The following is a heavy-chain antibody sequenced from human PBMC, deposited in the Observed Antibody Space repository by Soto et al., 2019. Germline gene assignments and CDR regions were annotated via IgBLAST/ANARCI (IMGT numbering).Heavy chain of an antibody. CDR3: ARASSWSGYVFDY. CDR1: GGSLSSYY. V-gene: IGHV4-59*01. Sequence: PWGALSPPRTGSGGSLSSYYYGLIRQPPGKGLGWIGYIYYSGSTNYNPSLKSRVTISVDTSKNQFSLKLSSVTAADTAVFYCARASSWSGYVFDYWGQGTLVTVSS. J-gene: IGHJ4*02. D-gene: IGHD6-13*01. CDR2: IYYSGST.